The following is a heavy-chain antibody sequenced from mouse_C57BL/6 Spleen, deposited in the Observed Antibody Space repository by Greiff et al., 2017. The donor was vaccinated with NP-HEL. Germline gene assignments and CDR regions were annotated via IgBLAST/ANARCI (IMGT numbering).Heavy chain of an antibody. V-gene: IGHV1-5*01. Sequence: VQLQQSGTVLARPGASVKMSCKTSGYTFTSYWMHWVKQRPGQGLAWIGAIYPGNSDTSYNQTFKGKAKLTAVTSASTAYMELSSLTNEDSAVYYCTGYDYDDAMDYWGQGTSVTVSS. CDR1: GYTFTSYW. CDR3: TGYDYDDAMDY. CDR2: IYPGNSDT. D-gene: IGHD2-4*01. J-gene: IGHJ4*01.